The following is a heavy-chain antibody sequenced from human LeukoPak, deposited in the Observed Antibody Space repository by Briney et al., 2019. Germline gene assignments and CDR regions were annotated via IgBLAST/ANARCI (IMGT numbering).Heavy chain of an antibody. CDR3: AKDTGRPTDAITMEDNAFDI. J-gene: IGHJ3*02. CDR2: ISWSSGII. V-gene: IGHV3-9*01. CDR1: GFTFDDHG. D-gene: IGHD3-3*01. Sequence: GGSLRLSCAASGFTFDDHGMHWVRQAPGKGLEWVSGISWSSGIIGYADSVKGRFTISRDNAKNPLYLQMDSLRAEDTALYYCAKDTGRPTDAITMEDNAFDIWGQGTMVTVSS.